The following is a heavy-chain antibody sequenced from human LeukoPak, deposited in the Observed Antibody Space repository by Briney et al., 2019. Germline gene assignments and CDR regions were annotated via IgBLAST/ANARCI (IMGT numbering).Heavy chain of an antibody. V-gene: IGHV3-23*01. D-gene: IGHD3-22*01. CDR2: ISGSGGST. CDR3: AKGWSTTADYYDSSGYFYYFDY. Sequence: PGGSLRLSCAASGFTFSSYAMSWVRQAPGKGLEWVSAISGSGGSTYYADSVKGRFTISRDNSKNTLYLQMNSLRAEDTAVYYCAKGWSTTADYYDSSGYFYYFDYWGQGTLVTVSS. CDR1: GFTFSSYA. J-gene: IGHJ4*02.